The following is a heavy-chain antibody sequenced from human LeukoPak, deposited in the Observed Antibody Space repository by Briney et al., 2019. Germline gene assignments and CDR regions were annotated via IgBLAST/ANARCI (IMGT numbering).Heavy chain of an antibody. CDR2: IYYSGST. D-gene: IGHD3-10*01. V-gene: IGHV4-59*08. CDR1: GGSISSYY. Sequence: SETLSLTCTVSGGSISSYYWSWIRQPPGKGLEWIGYIYYSGSTNYNPSLKSRVTISVDTSKNQFSLKLSSVTAADTAVYYCARGLYGSGSYLFDYWGQGTLVTVSS. CDR3: ARGLYGSGSYLFDY. J-gene: IGHJ4*02.